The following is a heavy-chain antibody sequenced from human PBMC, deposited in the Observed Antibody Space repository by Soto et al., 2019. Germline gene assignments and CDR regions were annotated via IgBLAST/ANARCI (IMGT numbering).Heavy chain of an antibody. CDR2: VSYSGTT. CDR1: GGSISTSPYF. J-gene: IGHJ4*02. Sequence: QLQLQESGPGLVKPSETLSLTCTVSGGSISTSPYFWRWIRQPPGKGLEWIGTVSYSGTTYYNPSLKSLVTGSVDTAKNHFSLNLDSVTATDTAAYNCARRTLQFGSSGYEGTRGFDYWGQGTLVTDFS. CDR3: ARRTLQFGSSGYEGTRGFDY. D-gene: IGHD5-12*01. V-gene: IGHV4-39*02.